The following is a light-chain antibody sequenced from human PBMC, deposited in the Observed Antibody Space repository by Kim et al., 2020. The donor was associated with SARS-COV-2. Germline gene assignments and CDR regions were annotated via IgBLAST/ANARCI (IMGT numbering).Light chain of an antibody. Sequence: PGHTARITCSGDALPNQYAYWYQQKPGQAPVVVIYKDSERPSGIPERFSGSSSGTTVTLTISGVQAEDEADYYCQSADSSGTYHVIFGGGTQLTVL. CDR3: QSADSSGTYHVI. CDR2: KDS. CDR1: ALPNQY. J-gene: IGLJ2*01. V-gene: IGLV3-25*03.